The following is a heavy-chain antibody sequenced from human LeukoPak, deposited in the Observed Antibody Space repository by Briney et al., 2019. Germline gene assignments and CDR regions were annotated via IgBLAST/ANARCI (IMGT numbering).Heavy chain of an antibody. D-gene: IGHD6-19*01. J-gene: IGHJ5*01. CDR1: GFIFTKYG. CDR3: ARDPSNSSGWKTWFDS. Sequence: ASVKVSCKTSGFIFTKYGISWVRQALGQGLEWMGWISGYNGDTNYAQNLQGRVTMTADTSMSTAYMELRSLRSDDTAVYYCARDPSNSSGWKTWFDSWGQGALVTVTS. V-gene: IGHV1-18*01. CDR2: ISGYNGDT.